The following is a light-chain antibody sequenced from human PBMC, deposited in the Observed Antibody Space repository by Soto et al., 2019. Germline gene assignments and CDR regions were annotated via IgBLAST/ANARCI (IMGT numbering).Light chain of an antibody. J-gene: IGLJ1*01. CDR3: CSYAGSYTYV. V-gene: IGLV2-11*01. CDR1: TNDVGGYTS. CDR2: AVS. Sequence: QSVLTQPRSVSGSPGQSVTISCTGTTNDVGGYTSVSWYQQHPGKAPKVVIYAVSKRPSGVPDRFSGSKSGSTASLTISGLQADDEADYYCCSYAGSYTYVFGTGTKLTVL.